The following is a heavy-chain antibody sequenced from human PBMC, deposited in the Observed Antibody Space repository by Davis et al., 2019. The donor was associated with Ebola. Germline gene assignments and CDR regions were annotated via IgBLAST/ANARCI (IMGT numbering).Heavy chain of an antibody. CDR3: STAFNSVTDGFDF. CDR2: IGGSAGYR. D-gene: IGHD4-17*01. V-gene: IGHV3-11*06. J-gene: IGHJ3*01. CDR1: GFTVSSNY. Sequence: GESLKISCAASGFTVSSNYMSWVRQAPGKGLEWISRIGGSAGYRNYADSVRGRFTISRDSAKNLLYLQMNTLKTEDTAMYYCSTAFNSVTDGFDFWGQGTMVTVSS.